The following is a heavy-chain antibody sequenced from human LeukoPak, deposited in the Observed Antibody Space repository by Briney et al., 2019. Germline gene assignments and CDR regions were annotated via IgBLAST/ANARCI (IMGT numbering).Heavy chain of an antibody. CDR2: INPSGGST. V-gene: IGHV1-46*01. Sequence: GSVKVSCKASGYTFTSYYMHWVRQAPGQGLEWMGIINPSGGSTSYAQKFQGRVTMTKDTSTSTVYMELSSLRSEDTAVYYCARAQWGLLQIDYWGQGTLVTVSS. D-gene: IGHD1-26*01. CDR3: ARAQWGLLQIDY. J-gene: IGHJ4*02. CDR1: GYTFTSYY.